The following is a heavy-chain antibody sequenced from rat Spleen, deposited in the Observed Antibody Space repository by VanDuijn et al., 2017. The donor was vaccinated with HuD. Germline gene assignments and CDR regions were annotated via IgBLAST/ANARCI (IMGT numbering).Heavy chain of an antibody. CDR1: GFSLTSYN. CDR2: VWSGGNT. V-gene: IGHV2-30*01. J-gene: IGHJ4*01. D-gene: IGHD1-11*01. Sequence: QVQLKESGPGLVQPSQTLSLTCTVSGFSLTSYNVHWVRQSPGKGLEWVAVVWSGGNTDYNSALKSRLLISRATSKSQVFLKMGSRQNEDTATYYCARVDGYGGYTQAYVMDAWGQGASVTVSS. CDR3: ARVDGYGGYTQAYVMDA.